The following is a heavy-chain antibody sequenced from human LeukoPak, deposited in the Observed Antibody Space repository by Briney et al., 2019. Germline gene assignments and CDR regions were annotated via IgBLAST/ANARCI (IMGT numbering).Heavy chain of an antibody. Sequence: PSETLSLTCTVSGGSISSSSYYWGWIRQPPGKGLEWIGSIYYSGSTYYNPSLKSRVTISVDTCKNQFSLKLSSVTAADTAVYYCARLGDYGEFDYWGQGTLVTVSS. CDR3: ARLGDYGEFDY. CDR1: GGSISSSSYY. CDR2: IYYSGST. D-gene: IGHD4-17*01. V-gene: IGHV4-39*01. J-gene: IGHJ4*02.